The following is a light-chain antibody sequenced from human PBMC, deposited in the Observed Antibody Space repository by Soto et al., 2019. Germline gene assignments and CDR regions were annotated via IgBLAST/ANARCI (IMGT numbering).Light chain of an antibody. V-gene: IGKV1-27*01. CDR2: AAS. CDR1: QGISNY. J-gene: IGKJ4*01. CDR3: QKYNSAPS. Sequence: GDRVTITCRASQGISNYLAWYQQKPGKVPKLLIYAASTLQSGVPSRFSGSGSGTDFTLTISSLQPEDVATYYCQKYNSAPSFGGGTKVDIK.